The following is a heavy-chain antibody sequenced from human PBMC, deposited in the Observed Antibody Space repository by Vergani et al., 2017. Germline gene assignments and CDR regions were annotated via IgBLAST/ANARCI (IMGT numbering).Heavy chain of an antibody. Sequence: QVQLVQSGAEVKKPGASVKVSCKASGYTFTGYYMHWVRQAPGQGLEWMGWINPNSGGTNYAQKFQGRVTMTRDTSISTAYMELSRLRSDDTAVYYCARMRGMVRGRGLYGMDVWGQGTTVTVSS. CDR1: GYTFTGYY. V-gene: IGHV1-2*02. J-gene: IGHJ6*02. CDR3: ARMRGMVRGRGLYGMDV. CDR2: INPNSGGT. D-gene: IGHD3-10*01.